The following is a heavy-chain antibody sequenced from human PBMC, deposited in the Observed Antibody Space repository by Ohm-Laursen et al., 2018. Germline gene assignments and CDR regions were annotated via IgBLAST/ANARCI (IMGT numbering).Heavy chain of an antibody. CDR2: ISGSGGST. V-gene: IGHV3-23*01. CDR1: GFTFSDYY. D-gene: IGHD5-12*01. CDR3: ARDVAHGGYGFGMDV. Sequence: SLRLSCAASGFTFSDYYMSWIRQAPGKGLEWVSAISGSGGSTYYADSVKGRFTISRDNSKNTLYLQMNSLRAEDTAVYYCARDVAHGGYGFGMDVWGQGTTVTVSS. J-gene: IGHJ6*02.